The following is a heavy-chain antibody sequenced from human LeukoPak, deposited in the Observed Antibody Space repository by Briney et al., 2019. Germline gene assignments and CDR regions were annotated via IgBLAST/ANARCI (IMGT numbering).Heavy chain of an antibody. D-gene: IGHD3-3*01. Sequence: GALRLSCAASGFNFRSYGMHWVRQAPGKGLEWVAVIWYDGGNKYYADSVKGRFTISRDNSKNIVSLQMNSLRAEDTAVYYSTRDRAIYFDQWGQGTPVTVSS. CDR3: TRDRAIYFDQ. CDR2: IWYDGGNK. V-gene: IGHV3-33*01. CDR1: GFNFRSYG. J-gene: IGHJ4*02.